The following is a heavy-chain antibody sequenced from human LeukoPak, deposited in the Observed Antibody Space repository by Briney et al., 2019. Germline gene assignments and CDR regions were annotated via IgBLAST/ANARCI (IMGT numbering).Heavy chain of an antibody. V-gene: IGHV3-74*01. CDR1: GFTFSSYW. J-gene: IGHJ6*02. D-gene: IGHD7-27*01. CDR3: ARAHLPGDGMDV. CDR2: INSDGSST. Sequence: PGGSLRLSCAASGFTFSSYWMHWVRQAPGKGLVWVSRINSDGSSTSYADSVKGRFTISRDNAKNSLYLQMNSLRAEDTAVYYCARAHLPGDGMDVWGQGTTVTVSS.